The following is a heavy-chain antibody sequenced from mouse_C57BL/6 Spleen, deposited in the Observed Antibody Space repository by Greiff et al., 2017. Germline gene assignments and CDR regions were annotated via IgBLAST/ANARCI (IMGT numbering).Heavy chain of an antibody. Sequence: EVQVVESGGGLVKPGGSLKLSCAASGFTFSDYGMHWVRQAPEKGLEWVAYISSGSSTIYYADTVKGRFTISRDNAKNTLFLQMTSLRSEDTAMYYCARGGDYDEFAYWGQGTLVTVSA. CDR3: ARGGDYDEFAY. D-gene: IGHD2-4*01. CDR2: ISSGSSTI. J-gene: IGHJ3*01. CDR1: GFTFSDYG. V-gene: IGHV5-17*01.